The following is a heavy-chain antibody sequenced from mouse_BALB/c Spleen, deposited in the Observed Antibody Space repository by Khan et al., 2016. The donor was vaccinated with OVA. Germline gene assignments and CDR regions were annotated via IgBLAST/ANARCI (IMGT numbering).Heavy chain of an antibody. CDR1: GFSLTSYG. J-gene: IGHJ4*01. V-gene: IGHV2-6*02. CDR3: ARNAKMNKEEMDY. D-gene: IGHD6-1*01. Sequence: VQLQESGPGLVAPSQSLSITCPVSGFSLTSYGVHWVRQPPEKGLEWLVVIWSDGKTTYHSPLHSRLSISNDNSTSQVFFKMYSLQTDDTAMYYGARNAKMNKEEMDYWGQGTSVTVSS. CDR2: IWSDGKT.